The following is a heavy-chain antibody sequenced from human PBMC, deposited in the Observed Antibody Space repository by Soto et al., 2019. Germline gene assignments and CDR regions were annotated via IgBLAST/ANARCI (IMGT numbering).Heavy chain of an antibody. J-gene: IGHJ4*02. CDR2: ISYDRNNK. CDR3: ARGEVINYDASLPHD. V-gene: IGHV3-30-3*01. Sequence: QVQLMESGGGVVQPGRSLRLSCAASGFTFSSYAMHWVRQAPGKGLEWVAVISYDRNNKYYADSVKGRCTISRDNSKNTVYLQMNSLRVEDTAVYYCARGEVINYDASLPHDWGKGTLFTVSS. CDR1: GFTFSSYA. D-gene: IGHD3-10*01.